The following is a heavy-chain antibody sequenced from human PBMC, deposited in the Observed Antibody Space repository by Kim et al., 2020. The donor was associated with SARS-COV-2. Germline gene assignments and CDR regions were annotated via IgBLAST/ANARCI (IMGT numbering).Heavy chain of an antibody. D-gene: IGHD1-26*01. V-gene: IGHV4-61*02. Sequence: SETLSLTCTVSGGSISSGSYYWSWIRQPAGKGLEWIGRIYTSGSTNYNPSLKSRVTISVDTSKNQFSLKLSSVTAADTAVYYCARDVGTTTSLWYFDLWGRGTLVTVSS. CDR1: GGSISSGSYY. CDR2: IYTSGST. CDR3: ARDVGTTTSLWYFDL. J-gene: IGHJ2*01.